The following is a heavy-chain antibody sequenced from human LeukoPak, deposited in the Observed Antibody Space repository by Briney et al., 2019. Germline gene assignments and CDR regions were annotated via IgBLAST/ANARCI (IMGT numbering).Heavy chain of an antibody. V-gene: IGHV4-59*12. D-gene: IGHD3-10*01. CDR3: ARERTYFGSGSYPDS. CDR2: IYYSGLT. J-gene: IGHJ4*02. Sequence: SETLSLTCTVSGGSISSYYWSWIRQPPGKGLEWIGYIYYSGLTYYNPSLGSRVTASLDTSRNQFSLMLTSVTAADTAVYYCARERTYFGSGSYPDSWGQGTLVTVSS. CDR1: GGSISSYY.